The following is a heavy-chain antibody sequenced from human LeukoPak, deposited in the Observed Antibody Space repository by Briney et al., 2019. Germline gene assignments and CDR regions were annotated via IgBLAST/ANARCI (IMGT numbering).Heavy chain of an antibody. CDR3: ARDPTGQQLVRGYNWFDP. D-gene: IGHD6-13*01. V-gene: IGHV1-69*04. CDR1: RGTFSSYA. Sequence: GASVKVSCKASRGTFSSYAISWVRQAPGQGLEWMGRIIPIRGIANYAQKFQGRVTITADKSTSTAYMELSSLRSEDTAVYYCARDPTGQQLVRGYNWFDPWGQGTLVTVSS. J-gene: IGHJ5*02. CDR2: IIPIRGIA.